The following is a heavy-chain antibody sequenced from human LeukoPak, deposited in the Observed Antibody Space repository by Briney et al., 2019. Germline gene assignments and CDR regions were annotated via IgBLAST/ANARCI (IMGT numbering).Heavy chain of an antibody. D-gene: IGHD3-22*01. J-gene: IGHJ4*02. V-gene: IGHV3-30*02. CDR2: IRYDRSTK. CDR1: GFTFSNYA. Sequence: GGSLRLSCAASGFTFSNYAMHWVRQAPGKAGKGLEWVAFIRYDRSTKYYADSVKGRFTISRDNSKNTLYVQMNSLRAEDTAVYYCAKANLPSPYNYYDSSGYSLDYWGQGTLVTVSS. CDR3: AKANLPSPYNYYDSSGYSLDY.